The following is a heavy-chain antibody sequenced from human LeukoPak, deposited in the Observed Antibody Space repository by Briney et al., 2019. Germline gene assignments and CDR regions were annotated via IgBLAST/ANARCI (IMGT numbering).Heavy chain of an antibody. D-gene: IGHD1-1*01. V-gene: IGHV3-30*02. CDR1: GFTFNAYG. CDR2: IRHDGVYT. J-gene: IGHJ3*02. Sequence: PGGSLRLSCAASGFTFNAYGMHWVRQAPGKGPEWVAFIRHDGVYTYYTDSVKGRFTISRDDSKNTVYLQMNSLRAEDTAVYYCARWTNFHAFDIWGQGTLVTVSS. CDR3: ARWTNFHAFDI.